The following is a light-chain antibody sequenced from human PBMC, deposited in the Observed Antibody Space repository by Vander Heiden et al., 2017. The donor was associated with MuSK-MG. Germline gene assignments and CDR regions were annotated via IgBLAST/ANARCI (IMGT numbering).Light chain of an antibody. V-gene: IGLV1-44*01. CDR3: AAWDDSLNGWV. CDR2: SNN. Sequence: SVLTQPPSASGTPGQRAPTSCSGSSSNIGSNPVNWYQQLPGTAPKLLIYSNNQRPSGVPDRFSGSKSGTSASLAISGLQSEDEADYYCAAWDDSLNGWVFGGGTKLTVL. CDR1: SSNIGSNP. J-gene: IGLJ3*02.